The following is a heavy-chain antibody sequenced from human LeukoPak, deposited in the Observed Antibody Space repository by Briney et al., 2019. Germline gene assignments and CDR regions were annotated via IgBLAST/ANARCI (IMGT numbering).Heavy chain of an antibody. CDR2: ISSSSSYT. Sequence: GGSLRLSCAASGFTFSSYAMSWIRQAPGKGLEWVSYISSSSSYTNYADSVKGRFTISRDNAKNSLYLQINSLRAEDTAVYYCARGGYSYAFDIWGQGTMVTVSS. J-gene: IGHJ3*02. CDR1: GFTFSSYA. V-gene: IGHV3-11*05. CDR3: ARGGYSYAFDI. D-gene: IGHD5-18*01.